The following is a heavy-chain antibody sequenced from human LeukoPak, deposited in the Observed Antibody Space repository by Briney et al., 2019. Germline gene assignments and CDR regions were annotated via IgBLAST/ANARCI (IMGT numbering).Heavy chain of an antibody. V-gene: IGHV4-34*01. CDR3: ARVLDYYGSGSYIDY. CDR2: INHSGST. D-gene: IGHD3-10*01. J-gene: IGHJ4*02. Sequence: SETLSLTCAVYGGSFSGYYWSWIRQPPGEGLEWIGEINHSGSTNYNPSLKSRVTISVDTSKNQFSLKLSSVTAADTAVYYCARVLDYYGSGSYIDYWGQGTLVTVSS. CDR1: GGSFSGYY.